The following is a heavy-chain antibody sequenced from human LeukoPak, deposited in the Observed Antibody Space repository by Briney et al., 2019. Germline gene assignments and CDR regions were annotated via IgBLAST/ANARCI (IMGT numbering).Heavy chain of an antibody. Sequence: ASVKVSCKASGGTFSSYAISWVRQAPGQGLEWMGRIIPILGIANYAQRFQGRVTITADKSTSTAYMELSSLRSEDTAVYYCARDLAHYDILTGSGEDFDYWGQGTLVTVSS. CDR2: IIPILGIA. V-gene: IGHV1-69*04. CDR1: GGTFSSYA. J-gene: IGHJ4*02. D-gene: IGHD3-9*01. CDR3: ARDLAHYDILTGSGEDFDY.